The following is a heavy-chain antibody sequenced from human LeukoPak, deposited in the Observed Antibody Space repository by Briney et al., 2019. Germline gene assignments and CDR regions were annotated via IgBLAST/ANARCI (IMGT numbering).Heavy chain of an antibody. D-gene: IGHD6-13*01. J-gene: IGHJ4*02. CDR2: IYHSANA. CDR1: GYSISSGYY. Sequence: SEPLSLTGTVSGYSISSGYYWAWFGQPPGEGLEWIGSIYHSANAYSNPSLKSRVTISVDTSKNQFSLKLTSVTVADTAVYYCARDLDSSSWYVGYWGQGTLVTVSS. CDR3: ARDLDSSSWYVGY. V-gene: IGHV4-38-2*02.